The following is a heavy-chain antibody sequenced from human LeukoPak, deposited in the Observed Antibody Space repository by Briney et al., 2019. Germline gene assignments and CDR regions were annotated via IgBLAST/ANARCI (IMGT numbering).Heavy chain of an antibody. CDR1: GGSISSSSYY. D-gene: IGHD5-18*01. V-gene: IGHV4-61*02. CDR2: IYTSGST. Sequence: PSETLSLTCTVSGGSISSSSYYWSWIRQPAGKGLEWIGRIYTSGSTNYNPSLKSRVTISVDTSKNQFSLKLSSVTAADTAVYYCARDYRYGSLDYWGQGTLVTVSS. J-gene: IGHJ4*02. CDR3: ARDYRYGSLDY.